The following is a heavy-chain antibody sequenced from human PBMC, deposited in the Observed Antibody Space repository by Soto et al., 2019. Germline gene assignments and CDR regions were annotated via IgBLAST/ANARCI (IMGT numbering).Heavy chain of an antibody. J-gene: IGHJ4*02. V-gene: IGHV4-59*01. CDR1: GGSISGYH. Sequence: QVQLQESGPGLVKPSETLSLTCTVSGGSISGYHWSWMRQPPGERLVWIGFIHYTGTTSYHPSLRSRSTISVATSPNQCSLRLSSVTAADTAVYYCARYCNNCGRRAYWGRGALVTVAS. CDR2: IHYTGTT. D-gene: IGHD2-21*01. CDR3: ARYCNNCGRRAY.